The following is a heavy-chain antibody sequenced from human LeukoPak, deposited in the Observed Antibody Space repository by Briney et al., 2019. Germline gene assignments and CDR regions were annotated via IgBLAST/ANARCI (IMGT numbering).Heavy chain of an antibody. CDR3: ARVREYEGEYSGYATPALGSPLDY. V-gene: IGHV7-4-1*02. CDR2: INTNTGNP. Sequence: AASVKVSCKASGYTFTSYAMNWVRQAPGQGLEWMGWINTNTGNPTYAQGFTGRFVLSLDTSVSTAYLQISSLKAEDTAVYYCARVREYEGEYSGYATPALGSPLDYWGQGTLVTVSS. CDR1: GYTFTSYA. D-gene: IGHD5-12*01. J-gene: IGHJ4*02.